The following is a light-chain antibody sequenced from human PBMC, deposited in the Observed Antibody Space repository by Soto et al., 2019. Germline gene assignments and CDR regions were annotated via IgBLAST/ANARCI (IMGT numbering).Light chain of an antibody. Sequence: EIVLTQSPGTLSLSPGERATLSCRASQSVSSSYLAWYQQKPGQAPTLLIYGASTRATGIPDRFSGSGSGTDITLTIDRLEPEDFAVYYCQQYGDSPRVFGQGTKVDI. CDR3: QQYGDSPRV. CDR1: QSVSSSY. CDR2: GAS. V-gene: IGKV3-20*01. J-gene: IGKJ1*01.